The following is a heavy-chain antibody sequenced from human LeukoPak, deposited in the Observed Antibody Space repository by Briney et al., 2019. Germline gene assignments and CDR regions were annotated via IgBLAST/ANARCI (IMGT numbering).Heavy chain of an antibody. J-gene: IGHJ4*02. CDR2: ISYDGSNK. V-gene: IGHV3-30-3*01. CDR3: ARQYSGSYYIPDY. D-gene: IGHD1-26*01. CDR1: GFTFSSYA. Sequence: PGGSLRLSCAASGFTFSSYAMHWVRQAPGKGLEWVAVISYDGSNKYYADSVKGRFTISRDNSKNTLYLQMNSLRAEDTAVYYCARQYSGSYYIPDYWGQGTLVTVSS.